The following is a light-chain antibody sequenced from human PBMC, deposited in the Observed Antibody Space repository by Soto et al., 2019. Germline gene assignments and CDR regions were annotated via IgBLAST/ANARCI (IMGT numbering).Light chain of an antibody. CDR1: DSKIGAGFD. CDR3: QSYDSSLSGLYV. V-gene: IGLV1-40*01. J-gene: IGLJ1*01. Sequence: QSVLAQPPSVSGAPGQRVAISCTGSDSKIGAGFDVHWYQQLPGTAPRLLIYGNNKRPSGVPDRFSGSKSATSASLAITGLQAKDEAEYYCQSYDSSLSGLYVFGTGTKVTVL. CDR2: GNN.